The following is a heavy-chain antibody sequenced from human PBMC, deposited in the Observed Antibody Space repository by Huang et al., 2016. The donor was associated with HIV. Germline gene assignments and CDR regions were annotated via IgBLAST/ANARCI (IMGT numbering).Heavy chain of an antibody. Sequence: EVQLVESGGGLVKPGGSLRLSCAASGFTFSNAWVSWVSQDQGKGREGVGSSKSKTDGGTTDYAAPVKGRLTISRDDSKNTLYLQMNSLKTEDTAVYYCTTGGDLTFDYWGQGTLVTVSS. CDR2: SKSKTDGGTT. CDR1: GFTFSNAW. CDR3: TTGGDLTFDY. V-gene: IGHV3-15*01. D-gene: IGHD3-16*01. J-gene: IGHJ4*02.